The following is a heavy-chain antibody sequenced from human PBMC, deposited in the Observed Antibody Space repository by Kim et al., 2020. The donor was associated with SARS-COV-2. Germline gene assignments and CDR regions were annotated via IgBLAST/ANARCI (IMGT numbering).Heavy chain of an antibody. CDR2: IKSKTDGGTT. CDR1: GFTFSNAW. Sequence: GGSLRLSCAASGFTFSNAWMSWVRQAPGKGLEWVGRIKSKTDGGTTDYAAPVKGRFTISRDDSKNTLYLQMNSLKTEDTAVYYCTTSDMCSSTSCQNYYYGMDVWGQGTTVTVSS. V-gene: IGHV3-15*01. D-gene: IGHD2-2*01. J-gene: IGHJ6*02. CDR3: TTSDMCSSTSCQNYYYGMDV.